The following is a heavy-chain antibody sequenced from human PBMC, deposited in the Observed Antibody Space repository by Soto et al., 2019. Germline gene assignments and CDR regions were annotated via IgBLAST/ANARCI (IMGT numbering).Heavy chain of an antibody. CDR2: ISYDGSNK. D-gene: IGHD3-3*01. CDR3: ARVRSDSWSGYYTSNYYGMDV. CDR1: GFTFSSYA. V-gene: IGHV3-30-3*01. Sequence: PGGSLRLSCAASGFTFSSYAMHWVRQTPGKGLEWVAVISYDGSNKYYADSVKGRFTISRDNSKNTLYLQMNSLRAEDTAVYYCARVRSDSWSGYYTSNYYGMDVWGQGTTVTVYS. J-gene: IGHJ6*02.